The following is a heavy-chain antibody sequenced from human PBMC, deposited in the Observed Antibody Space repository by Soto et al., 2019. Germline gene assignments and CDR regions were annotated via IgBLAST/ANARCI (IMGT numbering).Heavy chain of an antibody. V-gene: IGHV3-21*01. J-gene: IGHJ6*02. CDR3: ARVSDSHGSSWKKYYYYYGMDV. D-gene: IGHD6-13*01. CDR1: GFTFSSYS. Sequence: PGGSLRLSCAASGFTFSSYSMNWVRQAPGKGLEWVSSISSSSSYIYYADSVKGRFTISRDNAKNSLYLQMNSLRAEDTAVYYCARVSDSHGSSWKKYYYYYGMDVWGQGTTVTVSS. CDR2: ISSSSSYI.